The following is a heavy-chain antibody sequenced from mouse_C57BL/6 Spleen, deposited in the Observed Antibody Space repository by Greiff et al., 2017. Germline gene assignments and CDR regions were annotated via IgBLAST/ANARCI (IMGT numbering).Heavy chain of an antibody. D-gene: IGHD1-1*01. CDR3: AIRIITTPVALSYFVY. V-gene: IGHV1-69*01. Sequence: QVQLQQPGAELVMPGASVKLSCKASGYTFTSYWMHWVKQRPGQGLEWIGEIDPSDSYTNYNQKFKGKSTLTVEKSSSTASMQLSSLTSEDSAVYYCAIRIITTPVALSYFVYWGHGPTLSVSS. J-gene: IGHJ2*01. CDR1: GYTFTSYW. CDR2: IDPSDSYT.